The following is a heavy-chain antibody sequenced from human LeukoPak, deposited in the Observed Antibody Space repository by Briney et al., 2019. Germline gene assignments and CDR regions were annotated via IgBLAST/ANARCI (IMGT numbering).Heavy chain of an antibody. D-gene: IGHD3-9*01. CDR3: ARGVVDILTGYQSEYFQH. J-gene: IGHJ1*01. CDR2: VYTSGSP. Sequence: SETLSLTCTVSGGSISSYYWSWIRQPAGKGLEWIGRVYTSGSPNYNPSLKSRVTMSVDTSKNQFSLKLSSVTAADTAVYYCARGVVDILTGYQSEYFQHWGQGTLVTVSS. V-gene: IGHV4-4*07. CDR1: GGSISSYY.